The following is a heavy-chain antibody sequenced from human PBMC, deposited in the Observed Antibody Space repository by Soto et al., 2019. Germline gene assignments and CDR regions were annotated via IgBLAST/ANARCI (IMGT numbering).Heavy chain of an antibody. CDR3: TTEHAVFGVVIVPFDY. CDR1: GFTFSNYA. CDR2: ISGGGGTT. Sequence: PGGSLRLSCAASGFTFSNYAMSWVRQAPGKGLEWVSIISGGGGTTDYAAPVKGRVAISRDDSSNTLYLQMNSPKTEDTAVYYCTTEHAVFGVVIVPFDYWGQGTLVTV. J-gene: IGHJ4*02. D-gene: IGHD3-3*01. V-gene: IGHV3-23*01.